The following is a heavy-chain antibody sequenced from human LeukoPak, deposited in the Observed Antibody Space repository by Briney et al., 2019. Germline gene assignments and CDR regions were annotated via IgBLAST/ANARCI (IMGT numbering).Heavy chain of an antibody. V-gene: IGHV1-2*02. CDR3: ARDHGDYAYYYYGMDV. CDR1: GYTFTGYY. CDR2: INPNSGGT. D-gene: IGHD4-17*01. Sequence: ASVKVSCKASGYTFTGYYMHWVRQAPGQGLEWMGWINPNSGGTNYAQKFQGRVTMTRDTSISTAYMGLSRLRSDDTAVYYCARDHGDYAYYYYGMDVWGQGTTVTVSS. J-gene: IGHJ6*02.